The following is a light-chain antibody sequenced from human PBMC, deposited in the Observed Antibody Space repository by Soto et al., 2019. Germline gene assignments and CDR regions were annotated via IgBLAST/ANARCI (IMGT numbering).Light chain of an antibody. CDR2: DVS. CDR3: QQYGSTPLT. V-gene: IGKV3-20*01. J-gene: IGKJ4*01. Sequence: EIVLTQSPGTLSSSPGERATLSCRASQSVRNNYLAWYQQKPGQPPRFLIYDVSTRAAGIPDRFSGSGSGTDFTLTISRLEPEDFAVYYCQQYGSTPLTFCGGTKVEIE. CDR1: QSVRNNY.